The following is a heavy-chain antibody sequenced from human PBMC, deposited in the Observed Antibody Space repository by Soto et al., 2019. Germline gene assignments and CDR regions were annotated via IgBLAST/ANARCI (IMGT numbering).Heavy chain of an antibody. D-gene: IGHD4-17*01. CDR2: IYYSGRT. Sequence: SETLSLTCTVSGGSIRDYFWTWIRQPPGKGLEWTGYIYYSGRTNYNPSLKSRVSISVDTSKNRFSLQLRSVTAADTAVYYCARVGGDDFGDSGGFDYWGQGTLVTVYS. J-gene: IGHJ4*02. V-gene: IGHV4-59*01. CDR1: GGSIRDYF. CDR3: ARVGGDDFGDSGGFDY.